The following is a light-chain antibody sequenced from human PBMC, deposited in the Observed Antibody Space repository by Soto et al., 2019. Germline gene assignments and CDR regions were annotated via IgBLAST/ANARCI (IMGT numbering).Light chain of an antibody. Sequence: DIQLTQSPSTLSASVGDRVTISCRASLSIGVWLTWYQQKPGKAPKFLIYKTSTLESGVPSRFSGSGSGTEFTLTISSLQPDDFATYHCQYYDNYSWTFGQGTKVEIK. V-gene: IGKV1-5*03. CDR3: QYYDNYSWT. CDR2: KTS. J-gene: IGKJ1*01. CDR1: LSIGVW.